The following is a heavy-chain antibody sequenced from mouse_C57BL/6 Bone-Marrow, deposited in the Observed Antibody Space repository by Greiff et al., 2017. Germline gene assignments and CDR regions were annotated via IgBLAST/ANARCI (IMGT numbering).Heavy chain of an antibody. J-gene: IGHJ3*01. CDR3: ARDEDGYYYGSSLFAY. D-gene: IGHD1-1*01. CDR2: FYPGSGSI. V-gene: IGHV1-62-2*01. Sequence: QVQLQQSGAELVKPGASVKLSCKASGYTFTEYTIHWVKQRSGQGLEWIGWFYPGSGSIKYNEKFKDKATLTADKSSSTVYMELSRLTSEDSAVCFSARDEDGYYYGSSLFAYWGQGTLVTVSA. CDR1: GYTFTEYT.